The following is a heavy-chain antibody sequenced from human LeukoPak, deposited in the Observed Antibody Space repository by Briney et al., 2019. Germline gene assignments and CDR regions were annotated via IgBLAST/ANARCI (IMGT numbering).Heavy chain of an antibody. D-gene: IGHD3-10*01. CDR1: GFTFSSYW. CDR2: IKQDGSEK. V-gene: IGHV3-7*01. CDR3: VRNMVRGVVYFDS. J-gene: IGHJ4*02. Sequence: GGSLRLSCAASGFTFSSYWMSWVRQAPGKGLEWVANIKQDGSEKYYVDSVKGRFTISRDNAYNSLYLQMNSLRAEDTVVYYCVRNMVRGVVYFDSWGQGVQVTVSS.